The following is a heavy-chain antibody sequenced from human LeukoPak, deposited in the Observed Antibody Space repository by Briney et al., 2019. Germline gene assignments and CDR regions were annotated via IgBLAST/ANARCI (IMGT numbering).Heavy chain of an antibody. V-gene: IGHV3-30*04. J-gene: IGHJ4*02. CDR2: ISYDGSNK. Sequence: GRSLRLSCAASGFTFSSYAMHWVRQAPGKGLEWVAVISYDGSNKYYADSVKGRFTISRDNSKNTLYLQMNSLRAEDTAVYYCVRDHGIYCSSASCYYFDYWGQGTLVTVSS. CDR1: GFTFSSYA. D-gene: IGHD2-2*01. CDR3: VRDHGIYCSSASCYYFDY.